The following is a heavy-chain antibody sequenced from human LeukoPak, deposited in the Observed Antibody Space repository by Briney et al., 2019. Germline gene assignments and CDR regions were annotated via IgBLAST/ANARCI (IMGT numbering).Heavy chain of an antibody. CDR2: IYPGDSDT. CDR1: GYSFTSYW. J-gene: IGHJ5*02. V-gene: IGHV5-51*01. CDR3: ARLHPYYDILTGYYMSAVGWFDP. D-gene: IGHD3-9*01. Sequence: GESLKISCKGSGYSFTSYWIGWVRQMPGKGLEWMGIIYPGDSDTRYSPSFQGQVTISADKSISTAYLQWSSLKASDTAMYYCARLHPYYDILTGYYMSAVGWFDPWGQGTLVTVSS.